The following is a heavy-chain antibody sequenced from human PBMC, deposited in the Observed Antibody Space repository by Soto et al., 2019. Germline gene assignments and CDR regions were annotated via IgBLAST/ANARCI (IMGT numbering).Heavy chain of an antibody. CDR2: IYYSGST. CDR3: ARVSGYDSGWFDP. Sequence: SETLSLTCTVSGGSISSSSYYWGWIRQPPGKGLEWIGSIYYSGSTYYNPSLKSRVTISVDTSKNQFSLKLSSVAATDTAVYYCARVSGYDSGWFDPWGQGTLVTVSS. D-gene: IGHD5-12*01. J-gene: IGHJ5*02. CDR1: GGSISSSSYY. V-gene: IGHV4-39*07.